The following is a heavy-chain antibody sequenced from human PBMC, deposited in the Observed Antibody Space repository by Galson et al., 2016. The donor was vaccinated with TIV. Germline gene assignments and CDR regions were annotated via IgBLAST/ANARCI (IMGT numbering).Heavy chain of an antibody. CDR2: MNPNSGNT. V-gene: IGHV1-8*02. D-gene: IGHD4-17*01. CDR1: GYTFTSYD. J-gene: IGHJ4*02. Sequence: SVKVSGKASGYTFTSYDINWVRQATGQGLEWMGWMNPNSGNTGYAQKFRGRVTMTGNTSVRTAYMELSSLRSEDTAVYYCARSGDYGDYWGQGTLVTVSS. CDR3: ARSGDYGDY.